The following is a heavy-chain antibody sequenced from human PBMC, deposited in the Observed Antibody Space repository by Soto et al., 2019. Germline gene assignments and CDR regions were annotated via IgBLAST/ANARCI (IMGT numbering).Heavy chain of an antibody. Sequence: LRLSCAASGFTFSNFGMHWVRQAPGKGLEWVAVIWYDVSNKYYADSVKGRFTISRDNSENTLYLQMNSLRAEDTAVYYCARESVAVAGTDFDNWGQGTLVTVSS. J-gene: IGHJ4*02. V-gene: IGHV3-33*01. CDR2: IWYDVSNK. CDR1: GFTFSNFG. D-gene: IGHD6-19*01. CDR3: ARESVAVAGTDFDN.